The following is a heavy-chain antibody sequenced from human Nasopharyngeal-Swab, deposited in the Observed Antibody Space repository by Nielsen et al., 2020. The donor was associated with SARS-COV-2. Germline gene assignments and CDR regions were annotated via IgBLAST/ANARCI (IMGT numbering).Heavy chain of an antibody. J-gene: IGHJ4*02. CDR1: GFTFDSYA. Sequence: GESLKISCAASGFTFDSYAMTWVRQAPGKGLEWVSSVTGSGSTTKYADSVKGRFTISRDNAKNSLYLQMNSLRDEDTAVYYCARAGAARPTATDYWGQGTLVTVSS. V-gene: IGHV3-48*02. CDR2: VTGSGSTT. CDR3: ARAGAARPTATDY. D-gene: IGHD6-6*01.